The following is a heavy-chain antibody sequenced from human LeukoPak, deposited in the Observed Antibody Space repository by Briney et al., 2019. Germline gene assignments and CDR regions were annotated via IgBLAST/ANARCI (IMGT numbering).Heavy chain of an antibody. Sequence: GGSLRLSCAASGFTFSSYSMNWVRQAPGKGLEWVAVISYDGSNKYYADSVKGRFTISRDNSKNTLYLQMNSLRAEDTAVYYCAKDPRAKDCTNGVCYPDYWGQGTLVTVSS. V-gene: IGHV3-30*18. CDR1: GFTFSSYS. J-gene: IGHJ4*02. CDR3: AKDPRAKDCTNGVCYPDY. D-gene: IGHD2-8*01. CDR2: ISYDGSNK.